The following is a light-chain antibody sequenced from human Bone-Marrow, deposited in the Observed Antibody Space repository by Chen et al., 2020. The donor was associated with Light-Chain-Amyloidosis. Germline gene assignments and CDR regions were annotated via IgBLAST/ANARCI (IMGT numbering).Light chain of an antibody. CDR3: QSADSSGTYEVI. CDR1: DLPTKY. J-gene: IGLJ2*01. CDR2: RDT. V-gene: IGLV3-25*03. Sequence: YELTQPPWVPGSPGRAARITGPGEDLPTKYAYWYQQKPGQAPLLLIHRDTERPSGISERFSGSSSGTTATLTIRGVQAEDEADYHCQSADSSGTYEVIFGGGTKLTVL.